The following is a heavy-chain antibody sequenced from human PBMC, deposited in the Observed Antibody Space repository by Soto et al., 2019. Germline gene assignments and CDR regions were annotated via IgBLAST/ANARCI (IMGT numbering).Heavy chain of an antibody. J-gene: IGHJ3*02. V-gene: IGHV3-23*01. CDR1: GFICSSYD. D-gene: IGHD1-1*01. Sequence: GSLRLSCAVSGFICSSYDMSWVRQAPGKGLEWVSTILVGGSTHYEDSVKGRFTISRDTSKNTVYLQMNSLTAGDTAFYYCAKATATSGGAFEIYGQGTMVT. CDR3: AKATATSGGAFEI. CDR2: ILVGGST.